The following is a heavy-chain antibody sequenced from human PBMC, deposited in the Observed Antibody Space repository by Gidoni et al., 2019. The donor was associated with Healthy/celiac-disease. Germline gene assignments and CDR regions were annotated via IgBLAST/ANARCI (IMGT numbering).Heavy chain of an antibody. CDR1: GGTFSSYA. CDR2: IIPIFGTA. Sequence: QVQLVQSGAEVTKPGSSVKVSCKASGGTFSSYAISWVRQAPGQGLEWMGGIIPIFGTANYAQKFQGRVTITADESTSTAYMELSSLRSEDTAVYYCARGEWDCTNGVCYMAAAGNKPYYFDYWGQGTLVTVSS. CDR3: ARGEWDCTNGVCYMAAAGNKPYYFDY. D-gene: IGHD2-8*01. V-gene: IGHV1-69*01. J-gene: IGHJ4*02.